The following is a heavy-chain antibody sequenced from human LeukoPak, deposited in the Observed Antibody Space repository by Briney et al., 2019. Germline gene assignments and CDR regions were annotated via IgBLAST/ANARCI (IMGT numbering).Heavy chain of an antibody. CDR2: IKQDGSEK. V-gene: IGHV3-7*03. CDR1: GFTFSSYW. CDR3: AKVRLNWFDP. D-gene: IGHD2-21*02. Sequence: PGGSLRLSCVVSGFTFSSYWMSWVRQAPGKGLEWVANIKQDGSEKYYVDSVKGRFTISRDNAKNSLYLQMNSLRAEDTAVYYCAKVRLNWFDPWGQGTLVTVSS. J-gene: IGHJ5*02.